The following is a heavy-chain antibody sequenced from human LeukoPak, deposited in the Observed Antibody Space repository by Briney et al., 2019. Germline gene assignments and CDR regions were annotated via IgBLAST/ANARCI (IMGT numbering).Heavy chain of an antibody. CDR3: ARTRTFGGVINY. CDR1: GFTFSDYY. CDR2: ITSSGSTI. D-gene: IGHD3-16*02. Sequence: PGGSLRLSCAASGFTFSDYYMSWIRQAPGKGLEWVSYITSSGSTIYYADSVKGRFAISRDNAKNSLYLQMNSLRAEDTAVYYCARTRTFGGVINYWGQGTLVTVSS. V-gene: IGHV3-11*01. J-gene: IGHJ4*02.